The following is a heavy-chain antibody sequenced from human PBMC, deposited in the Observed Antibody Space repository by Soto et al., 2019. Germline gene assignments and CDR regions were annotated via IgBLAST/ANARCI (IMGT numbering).Heavy chain of an antibody. CDR2: ISAYNGNT. CDR1: GYTFTSYG. D-gene: IGHD6-13*01. J-gene: IGHJ6*02. CDR3: ARDNALSSSYTMDV. V-gene: IGHV1-18*01. Sequence: QVQLVQSGAAVKKPGASVKVSCKASGYTFTSYGISWVRQAPGQGLAWMGWISAYNGNTNYAQKLQGRVTMTTDTTTSTAYMELRSLRSDDTAVYYCARDNALSSSYTMDVWGQGTTVTVSS.